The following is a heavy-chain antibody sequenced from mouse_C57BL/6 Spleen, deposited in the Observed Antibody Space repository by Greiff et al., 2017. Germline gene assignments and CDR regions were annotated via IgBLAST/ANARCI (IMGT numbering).Heavy chain of an antibody. J-gene: IGHJ3*01. CDR1: GYTFTSYW. CDR2: IDPSDSYT. D-gene: IGHD4-1*01. Sequence: QVQLQQPGAELVRPGTSVKLSCKASGYTFTSYWMHWVKQRPGQGLEWIGVIDPSDSYTNYNQKFKGKATLTVDTSSSTAYMQLSSLTSEDSAVYYCARLRNWAFAYWGQGTLVTVSA. V-gene: IGHV1-59*01. CDR3: ARLRNWAFAY.